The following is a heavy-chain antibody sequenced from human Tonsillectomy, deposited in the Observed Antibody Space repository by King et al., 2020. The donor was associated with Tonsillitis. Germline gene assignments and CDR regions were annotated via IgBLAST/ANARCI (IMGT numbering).Heavy chain of an antibody. Sequence: QLQESGPGLVKPSETLSLTCTVSGVSISGYYWSWIRQPPGKGLEWFGYIFYTGSTNYNPSLNSRVTISVDTSKNQFSLKLSSVTAADTAVYYCASSRHDYAGRGYYFYMDVWGKGTTVTVSS. V-gene: IGHV4-59*01. CDR3: ASSRHDYAGRGYYFYMDV. J-gene: IGHJ6*03. CDR1: GVSISGYY. D-gene: IGHD4-23*01. CDR2: IFYTGST.